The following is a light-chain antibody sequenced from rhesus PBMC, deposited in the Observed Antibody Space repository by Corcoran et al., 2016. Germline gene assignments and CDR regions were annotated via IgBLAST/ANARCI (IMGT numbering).Light chain of an antibody. Sequence: QAVVTQEPSLTVSPGGTVTLTCGSSAGAVTGSHYPYWFQQKPGQAPRTLIYNTNFKHSWTPAWFSGSLLGGKAALTLSGAQPEDEAEYYCLLHYSGAHHDVFGSCTKLTVL. CDR2: NTN. CDR3: LLHYSGAHHDV. J-gene: IGLJ6*01. CDR1: AGAVTGSHY. V-gene: IGLV7-88*01.